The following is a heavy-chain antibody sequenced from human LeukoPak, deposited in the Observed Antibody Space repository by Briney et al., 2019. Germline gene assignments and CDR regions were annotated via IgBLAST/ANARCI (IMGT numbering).Heavy chain of an antibody. J-gene: IGHJ3*02. Sequence: SVKVSCKASGGTFSSYAVSWVRQAPGQGLEWMGGIIPIFGTANYAQKFQGRVTITTDESTSTAYMELSSLRSEDTAVYYCASGLGYCSGGSCYQDAFDIWGQGTMVTVSS. V-gene: IGHV1-69*05. D-gene: IGHD2-15*01. CDR3: ASGLGYCSGGSCYQDAFDI. CDR1: GGTFSSYA. CDR2: IIPIFGTA.